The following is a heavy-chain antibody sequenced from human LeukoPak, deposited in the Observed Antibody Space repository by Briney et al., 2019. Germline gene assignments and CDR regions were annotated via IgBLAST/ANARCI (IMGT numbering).Heavy chain of an antibody. CDR1: GFPFGDYA. Sequence: GGPLRFSCTASGFPFGDYAMPWVRKAPGRGLEGVAVISYDGSEKYYADSVNGRFTTSRDNTKNTLYLQKNSLRAEDTAVYCCARDFDDSGSGSVYYMDVWGKGTTVTVSS. V-gene: IGHV3-30-3*01. D-gene: IGHD3-10*01. CDR2: ISYDGSEK. CDR3: ARDFDDSGSGSVYYMDV. J-gene: IGHJ6*03.